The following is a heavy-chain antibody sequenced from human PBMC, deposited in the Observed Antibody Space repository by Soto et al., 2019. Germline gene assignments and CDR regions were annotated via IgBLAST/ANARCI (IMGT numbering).Heavy chain of an antibody. J-gene: IGHJ6*02. D-gene: IGHD3-16*02. V-gene: IGHV3-11*01. CDR1: GFTFSEDY. CDR3: AKGYVWGSYRPSMDV. Sequence: GGSLRLSCAASGFTFSEDYMSWIRQAPGKGLEWVSYISSSGTTIYYADSVKGRFTISRDNARNSLFLQMNSLRAEDTAVYYCAKGYVWGSYRPSMDVWGHGTTVTVSS. CDR2: ISSSGTTI.